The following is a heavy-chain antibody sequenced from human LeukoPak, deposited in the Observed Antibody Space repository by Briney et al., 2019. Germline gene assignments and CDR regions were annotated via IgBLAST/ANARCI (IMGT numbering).Heavy chain of an antibody. Sequence: SGTVSLTCDVSGYSISSGYYWGWIRPPPGEGLEWIGSIYHSGSTYYNPSLKSRVTISVDTSKNPFSVKLSSVTSADTAVYYCARGRGDYVYALDIWGQGTMVTVSS. D-gene: IGHD4-17*01. CDR2: IYHSGST. CDR3: ARGRGDYVYALDI. V-gene: IGHV4-38-2*01. CDR1: GYSISSGYY. J-gene: IGHJ3*02.